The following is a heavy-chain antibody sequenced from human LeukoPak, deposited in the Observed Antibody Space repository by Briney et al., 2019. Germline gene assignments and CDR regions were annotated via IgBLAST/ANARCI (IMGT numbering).Heavy chain of an antibody. CDR2: IYYSGST. CDR3: ARDSPTNFDY. Sequence: SETLSLTCTVSGGSISSSSYSWGWIRQPPGKGLEWIGSIYYSGSTYYNPSLKSRVTISVDTSKNQFSLKLGSVTAADTAVYYCARDSPTNFDYWGQGTLVTVSS. D-gene: IGHD4-11*01. V-gene: IGHV4-39*07. J-gene: IGHJ4*02. CDR1: GGSISSSSYS.